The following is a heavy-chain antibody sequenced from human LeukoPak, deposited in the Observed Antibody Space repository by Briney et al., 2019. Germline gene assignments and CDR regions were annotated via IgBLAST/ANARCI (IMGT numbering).Heavy chain of an antibody. D-gene: IGHD4-23*01. CDR2: ISAYNGYT. Sequence: ASVKVSCKASGGTFSSYTISWVRQAPGQGLEWMGWISAYNGYTDYAQKFQFRVTMTTDTSTSTAYMELRSLRSDDTAVYYCARDKAVTTEVTQHFQHWGQGTLVTVSS. V-gene: IGHV1-18*01. J-gene: IGHJ1*01. CDR3: ARDKAVTTEVTQHFQH. CDR1: GGTFSSYT.